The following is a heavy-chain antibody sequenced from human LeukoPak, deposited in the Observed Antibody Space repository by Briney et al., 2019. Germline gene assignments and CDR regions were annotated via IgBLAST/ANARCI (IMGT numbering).Heavy chain of an antibody. D-gene: IGHD2-15*01. V-gene: IGHV3-23*01. Sequence: GGSLRLSCAASGFTFSSYAMTWVRQAPGKGLEWVSAISGSGGSTNYADSVKGRFTISRDNSKNTLDLQMNSLRAEDTAIYYCAEAYGYCSGGTCYSGVEYWGQGTLVTVSS. CDR2: ISGSGGST. CDR3: AEAYGYCSGGTCYSGVEY. CDR1: GFTFSSYA. J-gene: IGHJ4*02.